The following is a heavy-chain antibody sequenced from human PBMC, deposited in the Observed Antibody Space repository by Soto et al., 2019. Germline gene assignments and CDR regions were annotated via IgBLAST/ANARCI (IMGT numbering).Heavy chain of an antibody. CDR3: ARYCSGGTCQYAFDI. CDR1: GCSISMRNCY. V-gene: IGHV4-31*03. J-gene: IGHJ3*02. CDR2: MSYSGTT. D-gene: IGHD2-15*01. Sequence: TMSLTSPVSGCSISMRNCYWLWIRQHPGNCLEWIVYMSYSGTTSYSPSLKTRVTISIDTSTNQFSLKLSSVTAADTAVYYCARYCSGGTCQYAFDIWGQGTMVTVSS.